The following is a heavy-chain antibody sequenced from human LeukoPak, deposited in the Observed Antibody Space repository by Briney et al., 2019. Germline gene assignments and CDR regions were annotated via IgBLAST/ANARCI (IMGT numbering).Heavy chain of an antibody. CDR1: GYTFTGYY. CDR3: ARSYCSSTSCYFFFDY. V-gene: IGHV1-2*06. D-gene: IGHD2-2*01. Sequence: VASVKVSCKASGYTFTGYYMHWVRQAPGQGLEWMGRINPNSGGTNYAQKFQGRVTMTRDTSISTAYMELSRLRSDDTAVYYRARSYCSSTSCYFFFDYWGQGTLVTVSS. J-gene: IGHJ4*02. CDR2: INPNSGGT.